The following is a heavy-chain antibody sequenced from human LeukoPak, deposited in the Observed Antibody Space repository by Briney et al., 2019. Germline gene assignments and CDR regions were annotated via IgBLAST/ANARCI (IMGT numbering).Heavy chain of an antibody. CDR1: GFTFSSNE. CDR2: ISSSGSTI. Sequence: PGGSLRLSCAASGFTFSSNEMNWVRQAPGKGLEWVSYISSSGSTIYYADSVKGRFTISRDNAKNSLYLQMNSLRAGDTAVYYCAGELGGNTFDCWGQGTLVTVSS. J-gene: IGHJ4*02. D-gene: IGHD4-23*01. V-gene: IGHV3-48*03. CDR3: AGELGGNTFDC.